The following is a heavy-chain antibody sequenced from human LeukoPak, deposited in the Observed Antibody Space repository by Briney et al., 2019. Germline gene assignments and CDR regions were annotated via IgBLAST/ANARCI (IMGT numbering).Heavy chain of an antibody. Sequence: GGSLRLSCITSGFTFGDYAMTWVRQAPGKGLEWVGFIRSKVYGGTPEYAASVKGIFTISRNDSKGIAYLQMNSLKTEDTAVYYCSRDQTPYYWGQGTLVTVSS. CDR3: SRDQTPYY. J-gene: IGHJ4*02. CDR2: IRSKVYGGTP. CDR1: GFTFGDYA. V-gene: IGHV3-49*04.